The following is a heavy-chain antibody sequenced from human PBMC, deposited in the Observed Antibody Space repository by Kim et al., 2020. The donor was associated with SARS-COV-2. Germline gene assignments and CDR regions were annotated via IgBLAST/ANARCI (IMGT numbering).Heavy chain of an antibody. V-gene: IGHV3-23*01. D-gene: IGHD6-13*01. Sequence: GGSLRLSCAASGFTFSSYAMSWVRQAPGKGLEWVSAISGSGGSTYYADSVKGRFTISRDNSKNTLYLQMNSLRAEDTAVYYCAKEGIAAAGTGDGMDVWGQGTTVTVSS. CDR3: AKEGIAAAGTGDGMDV. CDR2: ISGSGGST. CDR1: GFTFSSYA. J-gene: IGHJ6*02.